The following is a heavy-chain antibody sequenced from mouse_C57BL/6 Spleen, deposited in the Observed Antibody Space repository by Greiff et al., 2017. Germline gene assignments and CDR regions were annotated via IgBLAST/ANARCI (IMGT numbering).Heavy chain of an antibody. V-gene: IGHV3-6*01. D-gene: IGHD2-14*01. J-gene: IGHJ4*01. CDR2: ISYDGSN. CDR3: ARVGRNYAMDY. Sequence: VQLKESGPGLVKPSQSLSLTCSVTGYSITSGYYWNWIRQFPGNKLEWMGYISYDGSNNYNPSLKNRISITRDTSKNQFFLKLNSVTTEVTATYYCARVGRNYAMDYWGQGTSVTVSS. CDR1: GYSITSGYY.